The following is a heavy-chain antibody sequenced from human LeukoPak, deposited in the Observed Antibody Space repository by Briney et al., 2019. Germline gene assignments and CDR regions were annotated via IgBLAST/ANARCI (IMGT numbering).Heavy chain of an antibody. Sequence: GASVKVSCKASGYTFSVYHMHWVRQAPGQGLEWMGWINPNSGDAIYSPKFQGRVTMTGDTSIRTAYMELTRLRSDDTAVYFCARREGLVSGWPLDNWGQGTLVTVSS. D-gene: IGHD6-19*01. CDR3: ARREGLVSGWPLDN. V-gene: IGHV1-2*02. J-gene: IGHJ4*02. CDR2: INPNSGDA. CDR1: GYTFSVYH.